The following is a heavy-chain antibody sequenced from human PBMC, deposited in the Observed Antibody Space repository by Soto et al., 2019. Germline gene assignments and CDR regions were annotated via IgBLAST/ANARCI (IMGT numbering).Heavy chain of an antibody. Sequence: SETLSLTCAVYGGSFSGYYWIWIRQPPGKGLEWIGEINHSGSINYNPSLKSRVTISVDTSKNQFSLKLSSVTAADTAVYYCARDDPVQIVPAAPRYYYYYGMDVWGQGTTVTVSS. J-gene: IGHJ6*02. CDR1: GGSFSGYY. CDR3: ARDDPVQIVPAAPRYYYYYGMDV. CDR2: INHSGSI. D-gene: IGHD2-2*01. V-gene: IGHV4-34*01.